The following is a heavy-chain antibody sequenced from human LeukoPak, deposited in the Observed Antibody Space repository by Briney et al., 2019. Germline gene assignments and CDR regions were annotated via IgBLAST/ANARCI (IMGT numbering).Heavy chain of an antibody. V-gene: IGHV1-69*04. CDR1: GYTFTSYG. J-gene: IGHJ3*02. CDR2: IIPILGIA. CDR3: ASPSIVATITYAFDI. D-gene: IGHD5-12*01. Sequence: EASVKVSCKASGYTFTSYGISWVRQAPGQGLEWMGRIIPILGIANYAQKFQGRVTITADKSTSTAYMELSSLRSEDTAVYYCASPSIVATITYAFDIWGQGTMVTVSS.